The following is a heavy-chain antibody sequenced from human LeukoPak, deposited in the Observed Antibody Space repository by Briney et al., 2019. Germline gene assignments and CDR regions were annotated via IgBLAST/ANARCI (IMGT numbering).Heavy chain of an antibody. CDR2: INPDSGGT. CDR3: AREGRFGIAARPFDY. Sequence: ASVKVSCKASGYTFTGYYMHWVRQARRQALEWMGWINPDSGGTNYAQKFQGRVTMTRDTSISTAYMELSRLRSDDTAVYYCAREGRFGIAARPFDYWGQGTLVTVSS. V-gene: IGHV1-2*02. D-gene: IGHD6-6*01. J-gene: IGHJ4*02. CDR1: GYTFTGYY.